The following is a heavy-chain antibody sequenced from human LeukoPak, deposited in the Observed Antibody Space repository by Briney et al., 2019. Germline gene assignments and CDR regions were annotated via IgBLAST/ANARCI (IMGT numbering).Heavy chain of an antibody. CDR3: ARGPIVLMVTLFRNHARRYYFDY. Sequence: PSETLSLTCTVSGGSISSSSYYWGWIRQPPGKGLEWIGSIYYSGSTYYNPSLKSRVTISVDTSKNQFSLKLSSVTAADTAVYYCARGPIVLMVTLFRNHARRYYFDYWGQGTLVTVSS. D-gene: IGHD2-8*01. CDR1: GGSISSSSYY. V-gene: IGHV4-39*07. J-gene: IGHJ4*02. CDR2: IYYSGST.